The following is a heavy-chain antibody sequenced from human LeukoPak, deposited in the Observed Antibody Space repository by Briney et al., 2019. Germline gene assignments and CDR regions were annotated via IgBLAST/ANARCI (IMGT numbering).Heavy chain of an antibody. Sequence: MASETLSLTCTVSGGSISSGDYYWSWIRQPPGKGLEWIGYIYYSGSTYYNPSLKSRVTISVDTSKNQFSLKLSSVTAADTAVYYCARVHFYVDTAMQVLDPWAREPWSPSPQ. J-gene: IGHJ5*02. D-gene: IGHD5-18*01. CDR3: ARVHFYVDTAMQVLDP. CDR1: GGSISSGDYY. V-gene: IGHV4-30-4*08. CDR2: IYYSGST.